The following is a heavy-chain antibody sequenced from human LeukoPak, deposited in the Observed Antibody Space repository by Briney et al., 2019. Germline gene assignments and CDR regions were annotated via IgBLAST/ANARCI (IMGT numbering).Heavy chain of an antibody. CDR2: IRSQIYGGTP. V-gene: IGHV3-49*04. CDR1: GFTFGDYA. J-gene: IGHJ4*02. Sequence: GGSLRLSCTGSGFTFGDYAMTWVRQAPGKGLEWVGFIRSQIYGGTPEYAASVKGRFTISRDDSGGVAYLQMNSLKTEDTAVYYCTRDQTPYYWGQGTLVTVSS. CDR3: TRDQTPYY.